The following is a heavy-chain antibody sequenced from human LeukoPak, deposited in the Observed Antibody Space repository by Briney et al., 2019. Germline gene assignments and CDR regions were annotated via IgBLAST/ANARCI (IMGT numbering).Heavy chain of an antibody. Sequence: SVKVSCKASGGTFSSYAISWVRQAPGQGLEWMGGIIPIFGTANYAQKFQGRVTLTTETSTSTAYMELRSLRSDDTAVYYCARDGSGVWFDYWGQGTLVTVSS. D-gene: IGHD3-10*01. J-gene: IGHJ4*02. CDR3: ARDGSGVWFDY. CDR2: IIPIFGTA. CDR1: GGTFSSYA. V-gene: IGHV1-69*05.